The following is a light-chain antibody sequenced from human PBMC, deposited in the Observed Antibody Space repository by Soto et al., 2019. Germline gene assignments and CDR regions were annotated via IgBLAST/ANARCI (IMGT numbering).Light chain of an antibody. CDR3: QQCSNSPRT. V-gene: IGKV1-5*03. Sequence: DIHMTQSPSTLSSSLGDRVTITCRASQSLTIWLAWYQQKPGKAPSLLIYKTSSIDTGVPSRFSGSGSGTEFTLTISRLQPDDFAAYYCQQCSNSPRTFGQGTKVEIK. CDR2: KTS. CDR1: QSLTIW. J-gene: IGKJ1*01.